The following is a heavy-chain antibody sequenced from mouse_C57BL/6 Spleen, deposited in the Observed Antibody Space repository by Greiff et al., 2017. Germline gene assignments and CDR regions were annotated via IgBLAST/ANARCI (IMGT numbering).Heavy chain of an antibody. J-gene: IGHJ4*01. CDR3: AKNRGYDYGSSGDYAMDY. CDR1: GFSLTSYG. D-gene: IGHD1-1*01. Sequence: VQLQQSGPGLVQPSQSLSITCTVSGFSLTSYGVHWVRQSPGKGLEWLGVIWRGGSTDYNAAYMSRLSITKDNSKSKVFLKMNSLQADDTAVYYVAKNRGYDYGSSGDYAMDYWGQGTSVTVSS. CDR2: IWRGGST. V-gene: IGHV2-5*01.